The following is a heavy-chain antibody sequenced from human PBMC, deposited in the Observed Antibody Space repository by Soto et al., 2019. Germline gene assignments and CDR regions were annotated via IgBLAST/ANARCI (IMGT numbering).Heavy chain of an antibody. D-gene: IGHD3-22*01. CDR1: GFTFSSYS. Sequence: GGSLRLSCAASGFTFSSYSMNCVRQAPGKGLEWVSSISSSSSYIYYADSVKGRFTISRDNAKNSLYLQMNSLRAEDTAVYYCARRAHYYDSSGYPLDYWGQGTLVTV. J-gene: IGHJ4*02. CDR2: ISSSSSYI. V-gene: IGHV3-21*01. CDR3: ARRAHYYDSSGYPLDY.